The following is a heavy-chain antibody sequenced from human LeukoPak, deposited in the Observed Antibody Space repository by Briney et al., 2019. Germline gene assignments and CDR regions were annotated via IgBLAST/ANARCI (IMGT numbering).Heavy chain of an antibody. J-gene: IGHJ4*02. D-gene: IGHD3-22*01. V-gene: IGHV4-38-2*01. CDR3: SRGLDSRKLGY. CDR2: IHPSGML. Sequence: KPGGSLRLSCAASGFTFRNYWMGWVRQAPGKGLEWIGSIHPSGMLYNNPSLESRVTISIDTSKNQFSLNLNSVTAADTAVYFCSRGLDSRKLGYWGQGTLVTVSS. CDR1: GFTFRNYW.